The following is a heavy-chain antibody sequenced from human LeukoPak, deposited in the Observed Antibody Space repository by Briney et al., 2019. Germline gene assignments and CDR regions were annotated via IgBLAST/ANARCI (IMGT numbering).Heavy chain of an antibody. CDR1: GGSISSGIYY. CDR2: INHSGST. CDR3: ARGKGITVYAYYYYMDV. J-gene: IGHJ6*03. Sequence: SETLSLTCTVSGGSISSGIYYWGWIRQPPGKGLEWIGEINHSGSTNYNPSLKSRVTISVDTSKNQFSLKLSSVTAADTAVYYCARGKGITVYAYYYYMDVWGKGTTVTVSS. V-gene: IGHV4-39*07. D-gene: IGHD6-19*01.